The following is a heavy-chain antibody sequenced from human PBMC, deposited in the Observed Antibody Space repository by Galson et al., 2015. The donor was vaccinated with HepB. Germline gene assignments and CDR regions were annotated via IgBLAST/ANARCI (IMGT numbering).Heavy chain of an antibody. V-gene: IGHV3-30-3*01. CDR3: ARDPGDSSGYYVDYYYGMDV. CDR2: ISYDGSNK. J-gene: IGHJ6*02. Sequence: RLSCAASGFTFSSYAMHWVRQAPGKGLEWVAVISYDGSNKYYADSVKGRFTISRDNSKNTLYLQMNSLRAEDTAVYYCARDPGDSSGYYVDYYYGMDVWGQGTTVTVSS. CDR1: GFTFSSYA. D-gene: IGHD3-22*01.